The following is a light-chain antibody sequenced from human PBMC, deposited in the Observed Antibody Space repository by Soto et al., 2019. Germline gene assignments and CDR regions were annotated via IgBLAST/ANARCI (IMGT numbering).Light chain of an antibody. V-gene: IGKV3-20*01. CDR3: QLYGISPH. CDR2: GAS. CDR1: QSVSSSY. Sequence: EIVLTQSPGTLSLSPGERATLSCRASQSVSSSYLVWYQQKPGQAPRLLIYGASSRATGVPDRFSGSGSGTDFTLTISRLEPEDFAVYYCQLYGISPHFGQGTRLEIK. J-gene: IGKJ5*01.